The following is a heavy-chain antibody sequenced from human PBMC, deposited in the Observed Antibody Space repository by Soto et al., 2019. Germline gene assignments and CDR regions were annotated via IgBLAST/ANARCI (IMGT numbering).Heavy chain of an antibody. Sequence: ASVKVSCKASGYTFTSYAMHWVRQAPGQRLEWMGWINAGNGNTKYSQKFQGRVTITRDTSASTAYMELSSLRSEDTAVYYCARIDWPRGYWYFDLWGRGTLVTV. CDR3: ARIDWPRGYWYFDL. D-gene: IGHD3-9*01. J-gene: IGHJ2*01. V-gene: IGHV1-3*01. CDR2: INAGNGNT. CDR1: GYTFTSYA.